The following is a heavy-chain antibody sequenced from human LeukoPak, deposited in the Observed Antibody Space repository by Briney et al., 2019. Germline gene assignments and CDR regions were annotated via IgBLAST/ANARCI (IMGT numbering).Heavy chain of an antibody. V-gene: IGHV4-34*01. J-gene: IGHJ4*02. D-gene: IGHD6-19*01. Sequence: SETLSLTCAVYGGSFSGYYWSWIRQPPGKGLEWIGYIYDSGSTHYNPSLKSRVTISVDTSKRQFSLKLSSVTAADTAVYYCATWGIAVAGTFDYWGQGTLVTVST. CDR3: ATWGIAVAGTFDY. CDR1: GGSFSGYY. CDR2: IYDSGST.